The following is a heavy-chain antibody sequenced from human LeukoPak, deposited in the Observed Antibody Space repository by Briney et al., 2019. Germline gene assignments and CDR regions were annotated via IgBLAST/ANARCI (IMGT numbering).Heavy chain of an antibody. CDR1: GGSISSYY. CDR3: ARGTVTDVSYYYMDV. J-gene: IGHJ6*03. V-gene: IGHV4-4*07. D-gene: IGHD4-11*01. Sequence: PSETLSLTCTVSGGSISSYYWSWIRQPAGKGLEWIGRIYTSGSTNYNPSLKSRVTMSVDTSRNQFSLKLSSVTAADTAVYYCARGTVTDVSYYYMDVWGKGTTVTVSS. CDR2: IYTSGST.